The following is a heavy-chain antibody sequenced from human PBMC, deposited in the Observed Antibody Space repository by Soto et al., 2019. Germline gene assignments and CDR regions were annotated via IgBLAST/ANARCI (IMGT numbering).Heavy chain of an antibody. Sequence: SVKVSCKASGGTFSSYAISWVRQAPGQGLEWMGGIIPIFGTANYAQKFQGRVTITAVKSTSTAYMELSSLRSEDTAVYYCARDTSNSGSSRYYYYGMDVWDQGTTVTVSS. V-gene: IGHV1-69*06. CDR2: IIPIFGTA. J-gene: IGHJ6*02. CDR3: ARDTSNSGSSRYYYYGMDV. D-gene: IGHD6-6*01. CDR1: GGTFSSYA.